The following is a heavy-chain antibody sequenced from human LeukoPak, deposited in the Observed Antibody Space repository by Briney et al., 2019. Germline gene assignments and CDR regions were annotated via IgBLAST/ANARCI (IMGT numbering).Heavy chain of an antibody. Sequence: SVKVSCKASGGTFSGYAISWVRQAPGQGLEWMGRIIPILGIANYAQKFQGRVTITADKSTSTAYMELSSLRSEDTAVYYCARGGQIVGATFFDYWGQGTLVTVSS. CDR2: IIPILGIA. CDR3: ARGGQIVGATFFDY. CDR1: GGTFSGYA. V-gene: IGHV1-69*04. D-gene: IGHD1-26*01. J-gene: IGHJ4*02.